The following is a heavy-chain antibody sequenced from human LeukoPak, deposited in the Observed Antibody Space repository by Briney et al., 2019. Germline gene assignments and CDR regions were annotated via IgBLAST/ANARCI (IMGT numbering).Heavy chain of an antibody. D-gene: IGHD6-19*01. CDR3: AKNRATQWLLSLAFDY. J-gene: IGHJ4*02. CDR2: ISSSGSST. Sequence: GGSLRLSCVVSGFTFSTYAMSWVRQAPGKGLEWVSIISSSGSSTNYADSVKGRFTISRDNSKNTLYLQMNSLRAEDTAIYYCAKNRATQWLLSLAFDYWGQGTLVTVSS. CDR1: GFTFSTYA. V-gene: IGHV3-23*01.